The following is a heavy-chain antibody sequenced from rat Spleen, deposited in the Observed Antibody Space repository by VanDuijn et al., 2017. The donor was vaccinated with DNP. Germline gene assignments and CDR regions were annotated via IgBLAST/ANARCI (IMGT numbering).Heavy chain of an antibody. Sequence: QVQVKESGPGLVQPSQTLSLTCTVSGFSLTNYGVSWVRQPPGKGLEWIAAIWGGGSTDYNSALKSRPRISRDTSKSQVLLEMNSLQTEDTAMYFCARWHLYLSYFDYWGQGVMVTVSS. J-gene: IGHJ2*01. D-gene: IGHD1-2*01. CDR2: IWGGGST. CDR3: ARWHLYLSYFDY. V-gene: IGHV2-16*01. CDR1: GFSLTNYG.